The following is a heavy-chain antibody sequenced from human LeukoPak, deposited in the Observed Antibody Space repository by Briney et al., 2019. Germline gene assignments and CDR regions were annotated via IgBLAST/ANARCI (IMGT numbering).Heavy chain of an antibody. V-gene: IGHV3-21*01. J-gene: IGHJ4*02. CDR1: GFIFSSYS. D-gene: IGHD6-13*01. Sequence: GGSLRLSCAASGFIFSSYSMNWVRQAPGKGLEWVSFISTSSSYIYYADSVKDRFTISRDNAKNSLYLQMNSLRAEDTAVYYCARASSSWYYFDYWGQGTLVTVSS. CDR3: ARASSSWYYFDY. CDR2: ISTSSSYI.